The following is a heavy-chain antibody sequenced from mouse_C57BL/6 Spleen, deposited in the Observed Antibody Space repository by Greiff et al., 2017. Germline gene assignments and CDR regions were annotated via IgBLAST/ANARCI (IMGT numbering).Heavy chain of an antibody. CDR3: ARGYDGYYVFDY. Sequence: QVQLQQSGAELVKPGASVKMSCKASGYTFTTYPIEWMKQNHGKSLEWIGNFHPYNDDTKYNEKFKGKATLTLEKSSSTVYLELSLLTSDDSAVYYCARGYDGYYVFDYWGQGTTLTVSS. CDR1: GYTFTTYP. CDR2: FHPYNDDT. J-gene: IGHJ2*01. V-gene: IGHV1-47*01. D-gene: IGHD2-3*01.